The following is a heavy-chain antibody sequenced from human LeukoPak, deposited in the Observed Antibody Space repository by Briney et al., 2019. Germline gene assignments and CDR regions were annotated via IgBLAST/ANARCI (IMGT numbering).Heavy chain of an antibody. CDR3: ARGRMTGVFDY. CDR1: RGSVNSGSYY. V-gene: IGHV4-61*01. J-gene: IGHJ4*02. CDR2: ISFSGST. Sequence: SETLSLTCTVSRGSVNSGSYYWSWIRQPPGKGLEWIGYISFSGSTNYTPSLKSRVTISVDTSKNQFSLRLSSVTAADTAVYYCARGRMTGVFDYWGQGTLSTVSS. D-gene: IGHD3-9*01.